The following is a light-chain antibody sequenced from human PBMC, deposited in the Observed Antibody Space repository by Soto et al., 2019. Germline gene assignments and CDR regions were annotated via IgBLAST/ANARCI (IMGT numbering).Light chain of an antibody. CDR1: QDISSY. CDR3: QQLNGYPFT. Sequence: DIQLTQSPSFLSAPVGDRVTITCRASQDISSYLAWYQQKPGKAPKLLISAASTLLSGVPSRFSGSGSGTECTLTISSLQPEDFAAYYCQQLNGYPFTFGPGTTVDIK. V-gene: IGKV1-9*01. J-gene: IGKJ3*01. CDR2: AAS.